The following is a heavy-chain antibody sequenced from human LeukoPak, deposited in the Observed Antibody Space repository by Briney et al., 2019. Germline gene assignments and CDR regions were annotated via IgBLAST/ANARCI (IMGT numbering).Heavy chain of an antibody. CDR3: ARDYLHYDILTGYGP. CDR1: GFTFSSYS. D-gene: IGHD3-9*01. CDR2: ISSSSSYI. Sequence: PGGSLRLSCAASGFTFSSYSMNWVRQAPGKGLEWVSSISSSSSYIYYADSVKGRFTISRDNAKNSLYLQMNSLRAEDTAVYYCARDYLHYDILTGYGPWGQGTLVTVSS. V-gene: IGHV3-21*01. J-gene: IGHJ5*02.